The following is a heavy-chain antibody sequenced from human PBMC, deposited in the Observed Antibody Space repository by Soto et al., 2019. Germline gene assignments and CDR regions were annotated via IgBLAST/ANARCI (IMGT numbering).Heavy chain of an antibody. CDR3: AREGCIFLYSVEYYCMLV. Sequence: SQTLSLTCAISGDSVSSNSAAWNWIRQSPSRGLEWLGRTYYRSKWYNDYAVSVKSRITINPDTSKNQFSLQLNSVTPEDTAVYYCAREGCIFLYSVEYYCMLVWCQGPTVTVSS. CDR2: TYYRSKWYN. V-gene: IGHV6-1*01. D-gene: IGHD2-8*01. CDR1: GDSVSSNSAA. J-gene: IGHJ6*02.